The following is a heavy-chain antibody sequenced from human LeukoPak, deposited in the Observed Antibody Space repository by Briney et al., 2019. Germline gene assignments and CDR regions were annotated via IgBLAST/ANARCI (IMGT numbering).Heavy chain of an antibody. CDR1: GFTVSSNY. V-gene: IGHV3-53*05. Sequence: AGGSLRLSCAASGFTVSSNYMSWVRQAPGKGLEWVSVIYSGGSTYYADSVKGRFTISRDNSKNTLYLQMSSLRAEDTAVYYCVKGASTAMAYYYYGMDVWGQGTTVTVSS. D-gene: IGHD5-18*01. J-gene: IGHJ6*02. CDR3: VKGASTAMAYYYYGMDV. CDR2: IYSGGST.